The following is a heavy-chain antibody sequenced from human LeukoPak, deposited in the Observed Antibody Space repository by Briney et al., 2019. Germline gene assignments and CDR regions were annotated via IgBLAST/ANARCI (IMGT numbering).Heavy chain of an antibody. V-gene: IGHV3-21*01. D-gene: IGHD6-19*01. J-gene: IGHJ4*02. CDR1: GFTFSSYS. CDR2: ISSSSSYI. Sequence: GGSLRLSCAASGFTFSSYSMNWVRQAPGKGLEWVSSISSSSSYIYYADSVKGRFTISRDNAKNSLYLQMNSLRAEDTAVYYCARDQWYRGIAVAGFDYWGQGTLVTVSS. CDR3: ARDQWYRGIAVAGFDY.